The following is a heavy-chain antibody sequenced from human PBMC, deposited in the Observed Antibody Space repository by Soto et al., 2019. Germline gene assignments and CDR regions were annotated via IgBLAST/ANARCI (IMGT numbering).Heavy chain of an antibody. V-gene: IGHV4-31*03. D-gene: IGHD3-9*01. Sequence: QVQLQESGPGLVKPSQTLSLTCTLSGGSISSEGYYWTWIRQHPGKGLEWIGDFYYSGTTSYNPSLKSRLAISVDTSNNQFSLRLSSVTAADTAMYYCARSHDILTGSDSFDVWCRGTMVTVSS. CDR2: FYYSGTT. J-gene: IGHJ3*01. CDR3: ARSHDILTGSDSFDV. CDR1: GGSISSEGYY.